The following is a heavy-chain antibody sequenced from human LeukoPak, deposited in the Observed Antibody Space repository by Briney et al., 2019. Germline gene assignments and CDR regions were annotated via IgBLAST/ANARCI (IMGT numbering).Heavy chain of an antibody. J-gene: IGHJ6*02. D-gene: IGHD2-2*01. CDR1: GYTLTELS. CDR2: FDPEDGET. CDR3: ARDSCGSLSTSCPMDV. V-gene: IGHV1-24*01. Sequence: ASVKVSCKVSGYTLTELSMHWVRQAPGKGLEWMGGFDPEDGETIYAQKFQGRVTITADESTSTAYMELSSLRSEDTAVYYCARDSCGSLSTSCPMDVWGQGTTVTVSS.